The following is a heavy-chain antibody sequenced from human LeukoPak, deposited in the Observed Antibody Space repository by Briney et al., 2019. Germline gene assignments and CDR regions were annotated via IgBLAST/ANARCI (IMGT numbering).Heavy chain of an antibody. V-gene: IGHV3-48*03. J-gene: IGHJ6*02. CDR3: ARVLSYYGMDV. Sequence: PGGSLRLSCAASGFTFSSYEMNWVRQAPGKGLEGVSYISSSGSTIYYADSVRGRFTISRDNAKNSLYLQMNSLRAEDTAVYYCARVLSYYGMDVWGQGTTVTVSS. CDR1: GFTFSSYE. CDR2: ISSSGSTI.